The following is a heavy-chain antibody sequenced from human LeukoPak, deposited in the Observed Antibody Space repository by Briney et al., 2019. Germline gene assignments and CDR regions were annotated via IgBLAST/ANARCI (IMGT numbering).Heavy chain of an antibody. V-gene: IGHV3-64*01. D-gene: IGHD6-13*01. J-gene: IGHJ3*02. Sequence: GGSLRLSCAASGFTFSSYGMHWVRQAPGKGLEYVSAISSNGGRTYYANSVKGGFTISRDNSKNTLYLQMGSLRAEDMAVYYCARGGSNDAFDIWGQGTMATVSS. CDR2: ISSNGGRT. CDR1: GFTFSSYG. CDR3: ARGGSNDAFDI.